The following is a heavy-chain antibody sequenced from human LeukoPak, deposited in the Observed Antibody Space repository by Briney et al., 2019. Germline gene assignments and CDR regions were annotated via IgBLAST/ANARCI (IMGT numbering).Heavy chain of an antibody. CDR1: GYTFTGYY. V-gene: IGHV1-2*04. CDR3: ARVKRSSDGSGKTADYYYYGMDV. J-gene: IGHJ6*02. D-gene: IGHD3-10*01. CDR2: INPNSGGT. Sequence: ASVKVSCKASGYTFTGYYMHWVRQAPGQGLEWMGWINPNSGGTNYAQKFQGWVTMTRDTSISTAYMELSRLRSDDTAVYYCARVKRSSDGSGKTADYYYYGMDVWGQGTTVTVSS.